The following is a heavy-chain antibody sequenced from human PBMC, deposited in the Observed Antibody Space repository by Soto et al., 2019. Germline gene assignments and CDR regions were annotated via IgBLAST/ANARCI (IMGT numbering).Heavy chain of an antibody. CDR1: GGSISSGGYY. CDR2: IYYSGST. CDR3: ARDLRYCSSTSCYGSWFDP. J-gene: IGHJ5*02. V-gene: IGHV4-31*03. D-gene: IGHD2-2*01. Sequence: QVQLQESGPGLVKPSQTLSLTCTVSGGSISSGGYYWSWIRQHPGKGLEWIGYIYYSGSTYYNPSRKSRVTISVDASKNQFSLKLGSVSAADTAVYYCARDLRYCSSTSCYGSWFDPWGQGTLVTVSS.